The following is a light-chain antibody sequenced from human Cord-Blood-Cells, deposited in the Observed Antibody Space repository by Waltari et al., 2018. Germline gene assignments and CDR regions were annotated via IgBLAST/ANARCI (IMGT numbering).Light chain of an antibody. CDR2: DVS. J-gene: IGLJ2*01. CDR3: SSYTSSSTLV. Sequence: QSALTQPASVSGSPGQSITISCTGTSSDVGGYNYVPWYQQHPGKAPKLMIYDVSKRPSGVSNRFSGSKSVNTASLTISGLQAEDEADYYCSSYTSSSTLVFGGGTKLTVL. V-gene: IGLV2-14*01. CDR1: SSDVGGYNY.